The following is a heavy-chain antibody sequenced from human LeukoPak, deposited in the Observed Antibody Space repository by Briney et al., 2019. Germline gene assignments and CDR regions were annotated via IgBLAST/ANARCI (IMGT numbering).Heavy chain of an antibody. CDR2: ISSSSSYI. J-gene: IGHJ3*02. D-gene: IGHD2-2*01. V-gene: IGHV3-21*01. CDR1: GFTFSSYS. Sequence: PGGSLRLSCAASGFTFSSYSMNWVRQAPGKGLEWVSSISSSSSYIYYADSVKGRFTISRDNAKNSLYLQMNSLRAEDTAVYYCVRLRVPAAMKDAFDIWGQGTMVTVSS. CDR3: VRLRVPAAMKDAFDI.